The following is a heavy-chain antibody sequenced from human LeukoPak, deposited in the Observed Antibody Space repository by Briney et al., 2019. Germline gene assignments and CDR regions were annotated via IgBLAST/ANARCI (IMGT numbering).Heavy chain of an antibody. D-gene: IGHD2-2*02. CDR1: GGTFSSYA. CDR3: ARGGSGVVPAAIEEYFQH. CDR2: IIPIFGTA. V-gene: IGHV1-69*13. Sequence: ASVKVSCKASGGTFSSYAISWVRQAPGQGLEWMGGIIPIFGTANYAQKFQGRVTITADESTSTAYMELSSLRSEDTAVYYCARGGSGVVPAAIEEYFQHWGQGTLVTVSS. J-gene: IGHJ1*01.